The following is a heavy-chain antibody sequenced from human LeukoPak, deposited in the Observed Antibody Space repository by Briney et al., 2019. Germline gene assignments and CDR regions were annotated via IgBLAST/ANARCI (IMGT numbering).Heavy chain of an antibody. CDR3: ARADSTAWFDY. V-gene: IGHV3-11*05. Sequence: GGSLRLSCAASGFTFSDYYMIWIRQAPGKGLEWVSYISSSGGYTNHADSVKGRFTISRDNAKNSLYLQMNSLRAEDTAMYYCARADSTAWFDYWGQGTHVTVSS. CDR2: ISSSGGYT. D-gene: IGHD2-2*01. CDR1: GFTFSDYY. J-gene: IGHJ4*02.